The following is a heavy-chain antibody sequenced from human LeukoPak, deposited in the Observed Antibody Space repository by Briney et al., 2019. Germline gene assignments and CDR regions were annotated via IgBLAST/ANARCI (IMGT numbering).Heavy chain of an antibody. D-gene: IGHD3-10*02. J-gene: IGHJ6*03. CDR2: ISSSGSTI. V-gene: IGHV3-48*03. CDR1: GFTFSSYA. CDR3: AELGITMIGGV. Sequence: GGSLRLSCAASGFTFSSYAMSWVRRAPGKGLEWVSYISSSGSTIYYADSVKGRFTISRDNAKNSLYLQMSSLRAEDTAVYYCAELGITMIGGVWGKGTTVTISS.